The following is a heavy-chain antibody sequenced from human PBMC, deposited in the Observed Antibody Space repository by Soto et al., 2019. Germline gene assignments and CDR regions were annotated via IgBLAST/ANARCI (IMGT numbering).Heavy chain of an antibody. J-gene: IGHJ4*02. V-gene: IGHV1-69*01. D-gene: IGHD3-22*01. Sequence: QVQLVQSGAEVKKPGSSVKVSCKASGGTFSSYAISWVRQAPGQGLEWMGGIIPIFGTANYAQKFQGRVTITADESTSTVYMELSSLRSEDTAVYYCARGDYDSSGYYYATAYYFDYWGQGTLVTGSS. CDR1: GGTFSSYA. CDR2: IIPIFGTA. CDR3: ARGDYDSSGYYYATAYYFDY.